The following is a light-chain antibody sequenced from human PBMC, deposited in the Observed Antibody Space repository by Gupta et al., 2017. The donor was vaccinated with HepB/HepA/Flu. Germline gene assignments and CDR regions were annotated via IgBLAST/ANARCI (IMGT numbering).Light chain of an antibody. CDR1: QDIRQD. V-gene: IGKV1-17*01. J-gene: IGKJ4*01. Sequence: DTQMTQSPSSLSASVGDRVTVTCRARQDIRQDLGWYQQKPGTAPKPLIFAATNLEPGVPSRFSGSISGTEYNFTISSLKPEDFATYYCLQHSSYPRTFGGGTKV. CDR2: AAT. CDR3: LQHSSYPRT.